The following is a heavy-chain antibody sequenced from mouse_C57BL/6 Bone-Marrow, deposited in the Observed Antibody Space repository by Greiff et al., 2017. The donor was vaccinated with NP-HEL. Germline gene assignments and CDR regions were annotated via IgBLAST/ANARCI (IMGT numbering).Heavy chain of an antibody. J-gene: IGHJ1*03. D-gene: IGHD1-1*01. CDR3: AREGSITTRYFDV. CDR1: GFTFSDYY. Sequence: DVKLVESEGGLVQPGSSMKLSCTASGFTFSDYYMAWVRQVPEKGLEWVANINYDGSSTYYLDSLKSRFIISRDNAKNILYLQMSSLKSEDTATYYCAREGSITTRYFDVWGTGTTVTVSS. V-gene: IGHV5-16*01. CDR2: INYDGSST.